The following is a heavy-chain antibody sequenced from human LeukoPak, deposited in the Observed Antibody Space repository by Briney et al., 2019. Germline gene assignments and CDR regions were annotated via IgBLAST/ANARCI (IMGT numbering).Heavy chain of an antibody. V-gene: IGHV4-30-4*01. CDR2: IYYSGST. D-gene: IGHD2-21*02. CDR1: GGSISSGDYY. J-gene: IGHJ4*02. CDR3: ARVPVVTAIRESYYFDY. Sequence: SRTLSLTCTVSGGSISSGDYYWSWIRQPPGKGLEWIGYIYYSGSTYYNPSLKSRVTISVDTSKNQFSLKLSSVTAADTAVYYCARVPVVTAIRESYYFDYWGQGTLVTVSS.